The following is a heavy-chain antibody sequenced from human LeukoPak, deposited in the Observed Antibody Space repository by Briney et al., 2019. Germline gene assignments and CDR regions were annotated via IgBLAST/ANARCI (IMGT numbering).Heavy chain of an antibody. J-gene: IGHJ3*02. V-gene: IGHV1-2*02. D-gene: IGHD1-7*01. Sequence: ASVKVSCKASGNTFTNYYMHWVRQAPGQGLEWMGWINPNSGGTNYAQNFQGRVTMTRDTSISTTYMELRRLTSDDTAVYYCARGRRELAFDIWGQGTMVTVSS. CDR1: GNTFTNYY. CDR3: ARGRRELAFDI. CDR2: INPNSGGT.